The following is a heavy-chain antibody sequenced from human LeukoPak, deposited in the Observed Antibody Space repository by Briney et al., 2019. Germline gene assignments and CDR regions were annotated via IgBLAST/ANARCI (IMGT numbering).Heavy chain of an antibody. CDR2: INPNSGGT. D-gene: IGHD6-13*01. CDR3: ATNFYSNSWSLTD. Sequence: ASAKVSCKASGYTFTGYYMHWVRQAPGQGLEWMGWINPNSGGTNYAQKFQGRVTMTRDTSINTTYMELNRLTSDDTAVYYCATNFYSNSWSLTDWGQGTLVTVSS. J-gene: IGHJ4*02. CDR1: GYTFTGYY. V-gene: IGHV1-2*02.